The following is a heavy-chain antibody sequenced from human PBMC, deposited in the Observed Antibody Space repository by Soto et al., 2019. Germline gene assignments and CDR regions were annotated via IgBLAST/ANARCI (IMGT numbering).Heavy chain of an antibody. J-gene: IGHJ6*02. CDR2: ISAYNGNT. CDR1: GYTFTSYG. CDR3: AASPTVTPSYYYYYGMDV. V-gene: IGHV1-18*01. Sequence: QVQLVQSGAEVKKPGASVKVSCKASGYTFTSYGISWVRQAPGQGLEWMGWISAYNGNTNYAQKLQGRVTMTTDTSTSTAYMELRSLRSDDTAVYYCAASPTVTPSYYYYYGMDVWGQGTTVTVSS. D-gene: IGHD4-17*01.